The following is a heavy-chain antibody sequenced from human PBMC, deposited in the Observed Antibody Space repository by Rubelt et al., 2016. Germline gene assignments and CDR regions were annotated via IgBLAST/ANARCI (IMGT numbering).Heavy chain of an antibody. D-gene: IGHD3-22*01. CDR3: ARYYYDSSGYVYFDY. J-gene: IGHJ4*02. CDR2: FDPGDGET. Sequence: QVQLVQSGAEVKKPGASVKVSCQVSGYTLTELSMHWVRQAPGKGLDWMGGFDPGDGETINAQKFQGRVTMTEDTSTDTAYMERSSLRSEDTAVYYCARYYYDSSGYVYFDYWGQGTLVTVSS. CDR1: GYTLTELS. V-gene: IGHV1-24*01.